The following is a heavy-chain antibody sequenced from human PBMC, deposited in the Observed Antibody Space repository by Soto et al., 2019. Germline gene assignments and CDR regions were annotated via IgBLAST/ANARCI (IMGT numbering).Heavy chain of an antibody. J-gene: IGHJ6*02. CDR2: IYTSGST. Sequence: QVQLQESGPGLVKPSETLSLTCTVSGGSISSYYWSWIRQPAGKGLEWIGRIYTSGSTNYNPSLQSRVTMSVDTSKNQFSLKLSSVTAADTAVYYCARGQTYYDFWSGYPYYYYYGMDVWGQGTTVTVSS. CDR3: ARGQTYYDFWSGYPYYYYYGMDV. V-gene: IGHV4-4*07. CDR1: GGSISSYY. D-gene: IGHD3-3*01.